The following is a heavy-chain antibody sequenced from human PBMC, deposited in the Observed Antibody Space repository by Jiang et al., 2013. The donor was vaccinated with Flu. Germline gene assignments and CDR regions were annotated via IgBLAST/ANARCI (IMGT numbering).Heavy chain of an antibody. CDR3: ARDRVEGAGGMVEFDH. J-gene: IGHJ4*02. Sequence: SGAEVKKPGASVKVSCKASGYTFTGYYMHWVRQAPGQGLEWMGLINPSGVYTSYAQKFQGRLTVTRDTSTSTVYMELSSLRSDDTAVYYCARDRVEGAGGMVEFDHWGQGTLVNV. D-gene: IGHD1-26*01. CDR1: GYTFTGYY. V-gene: IGHV1-46*03. CDR2: INPSGVYT.